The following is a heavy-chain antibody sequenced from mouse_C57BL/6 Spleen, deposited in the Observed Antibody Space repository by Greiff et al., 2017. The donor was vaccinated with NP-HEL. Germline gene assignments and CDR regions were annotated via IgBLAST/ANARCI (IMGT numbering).Heavy chain of an antibody. V-gene: IGHV1-15*01. CDR3: TRNYGSSLAWFAY. J-gene: IGHJ3*01. CDR2: IDPETGGT. Sequence: VQGVESGAELVRPGASVTLSCKASGYTFTDYEMHWVKQTPVHGLEWIGAIDPETGGTAYNQKFKGKAILTADKSSSTAYMELRSLTSEDSAVYYCTRNYGSSLAWFAYWGQGTLVTVSA. CDR1: GYTFTDYE. D-gene: IGHD1-1*01.